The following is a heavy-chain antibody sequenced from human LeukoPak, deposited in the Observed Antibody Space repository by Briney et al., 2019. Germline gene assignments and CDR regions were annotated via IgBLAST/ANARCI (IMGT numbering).Heavy chain of an antibody. CDR1: GFTFSSYA. D-gene: IGHD4-17*01. CDR2: ISSNGGST. CDR3: ARDYAGSGTVTTRYFDL. J-gene: IGHJ2*01. V-gene: IGHV3-64*01. Sequence: GGSLRLSCAASGFTFSSYAMHWVRQAPGKGLEYVSAISSNGGSTYYANAVKGRFTNSRDNSKNTLYLQMGSLRAEDMAVYYCARDYAGSGTVTTRYFDLWGRGTLVTVSS.